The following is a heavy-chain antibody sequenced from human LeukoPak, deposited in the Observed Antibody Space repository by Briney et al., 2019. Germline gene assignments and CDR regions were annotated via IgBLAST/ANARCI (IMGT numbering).Heavy chain of an antibody. V-gene: IGHV3-30*18. CDR2: ISYDGSNK. CDR3: AKDPCSGGSCYSGY. CDR1: GFTFSSYG. Sequence: GGSPRLSCAASGFTFSSYGMHWVRQAPGKGLEWVAVISYDGSNKYYADSVKGRFTISRDNSKNTLYLQMNSLRAEDTAVYYCAKDPCSGGSCYSGYWGQGTLVTVSS. J-gene: IGHJ4*02. D-gene: IGHD2-15*01.